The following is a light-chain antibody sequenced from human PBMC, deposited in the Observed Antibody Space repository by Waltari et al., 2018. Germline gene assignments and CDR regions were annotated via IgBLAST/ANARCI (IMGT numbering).Light chain of an antibody. CDR1: QGIGSY. V-gene: IGKV1-9*01. CDR3: QQLNDYPLT. J-gene: IGKJ2*01. CDR2: GAS. Sequence: DIQLTQSPSFLSASVGDRVTITCRASQGIGSYLTWYQQKPGKVPKLLIYGASTLQSGVPSRFSGSGSGTEFTLTISSLQPEDFATYYCQQLNDYPLTFGQGTKLQIK.